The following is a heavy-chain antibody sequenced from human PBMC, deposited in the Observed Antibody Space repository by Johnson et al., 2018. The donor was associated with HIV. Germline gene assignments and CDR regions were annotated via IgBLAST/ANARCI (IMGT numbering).Heavy chain of an antibody. CDR3: VRGYYYDSGGYYDAFDI. CDR2: ISYDGSNK. V-gene: IGHV3-30-3*01. CDR1: GFTFSSYA. J-gene: IGHJ3*02. Sequence: VQLVESGGGVVQPGGSLRLSCAASGFTFSSYAMHWVRQAPGKGLEWVAVISYDGSNKYYADSVKGRFTISIDNSKNTLYLQMNSLRAEDTALYYCVRGYYYDSGGYYDAFDIWGQGTMVTVSS. D-gene: IGHD3-22*01.